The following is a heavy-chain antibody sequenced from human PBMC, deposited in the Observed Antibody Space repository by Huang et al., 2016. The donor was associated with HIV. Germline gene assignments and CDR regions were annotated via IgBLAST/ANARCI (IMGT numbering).Heavy chain of an antibody. V-gene: IGHV3-30*18. CDR2: KSDEGRSD. J-gene: IGHJ5*02. Sequence: VQLVEYGGGVVQPGTSLRLSCAASGFIFRKFGMHWVRQAQRKGLEGVSVKSDEGRSDRSSESVKGRFTISRDNEKNALSLEMNRLRHEDTAVYYCAKESRWFSDFDQWGQGTLVTVSS. CDR3: AKESRWFSDFDQ. CDR1: GFIFRKFG. D-gene: IGHD2-15*01.